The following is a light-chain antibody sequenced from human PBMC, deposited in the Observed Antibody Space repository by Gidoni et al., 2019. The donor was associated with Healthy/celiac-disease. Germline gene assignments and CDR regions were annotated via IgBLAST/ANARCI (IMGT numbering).Light chain of an antibody. V-gene: IGKV3-20*01. J-gene: IGKJ1*01. CDR1: QSVSSSY. Sequence: IVLTQSPGTLSLSPGERATLFCRASQSVSSSYLAWYQQKPGQAPRLLIYGASSRATGIPDRFSGSGSGTDFTLTISRLEPEDFAVYYCQQYGSSPGTFGQGTKVEIK. CDR3: QQYGSSPGT. CDR2: GAS.